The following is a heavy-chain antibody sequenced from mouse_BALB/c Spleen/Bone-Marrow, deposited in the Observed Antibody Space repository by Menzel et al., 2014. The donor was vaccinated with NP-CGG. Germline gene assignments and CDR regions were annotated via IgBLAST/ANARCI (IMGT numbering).Heavy chain of an antibody. Sequence: VKLVESGPGLVAPSQSLSITCTVSGFSLTGYGVNWVRPPPGKGLEWLGLIWGDGSTDYNSALKSRLSISKDNSKSQVFLKMNSLQSDDTARYYCASNGGGAMDYWGQGTSVTVSS. J-gene: IGHJ4*01. CDR1: GFSLTGYG. CDR3: ASNGGGAMDY. CDR2: IWGDGST. V-gene: IGHV2-6-7*01.